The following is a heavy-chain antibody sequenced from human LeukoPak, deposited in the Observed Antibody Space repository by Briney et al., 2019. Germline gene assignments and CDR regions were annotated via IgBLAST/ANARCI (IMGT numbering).Heavy chain of an antibody. Sequence: ASVKVSCKVSGYTLSELSMHWVRQAPGKGLEWMGGLDPENGETIYAQKFQGRVTMTDDTPIDTAYMELSSLRSEDTAVYYCASNGYYYDSFGVYYHYMDVWGKGTTVTVSS. CDR3: ASNGYYYDSFGVYYHYMDV. V-gene: IGHV1-24*01. D-gene: IGHD3-22*01. CDR2: LDPENGET. CDR1: GYTLSELS. J-gene: IGHJ6*03.